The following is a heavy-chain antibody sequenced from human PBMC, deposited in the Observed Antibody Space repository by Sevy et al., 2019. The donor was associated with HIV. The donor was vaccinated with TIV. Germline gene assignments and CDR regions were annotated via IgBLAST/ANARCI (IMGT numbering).Heavy chain of an antibody. Sequence: ASVKVSCKASGGTFSSYAISWVRQAPGQGLEWMGRIIPILGTANYAQKFQGRVTITADESTGTGYMEVSSLGSEDTAVYYCARDRRLEVTPPYYYYMDVWGKGTTVTVSS. D-gene: IGHD3-3*01. CDR2: IIPILGTA. J-gene: IGHJ6*03. CDR3: ARDRRLEVTPPYYYYMDV. CDR1: GGTFSSYA. V-gene: IGHV1-69*11.